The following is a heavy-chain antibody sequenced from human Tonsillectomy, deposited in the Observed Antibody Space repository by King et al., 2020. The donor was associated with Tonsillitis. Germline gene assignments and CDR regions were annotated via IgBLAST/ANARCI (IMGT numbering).Heavy chain of an antibody. CDR1: GGSITISSYS. D-gene: IGHD3-22*01. Sequence: LQLQESGPGLVKPSETLSLTCTVSGGSITISSYSWGWIRQPPGRGLEWIGGIIYVGGTSTNPSPKSRVTISVDTSKNQFSLKLSSVTAADTAVYYCARQRTPGAYYYDSSGYYEYDYWGQGTLVTVSS. CDR3: ARQRTPGAYYYDSSGYYEYDY. CDR2: IIYVGGT. V-gene: IGHV4-39*07. J-gene: IGHJ4*02.